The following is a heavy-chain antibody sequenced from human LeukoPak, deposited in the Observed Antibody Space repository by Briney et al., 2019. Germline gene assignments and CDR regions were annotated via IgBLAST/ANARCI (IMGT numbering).Heavy chain of an antibody. Sequence: SETLSLTCTVSGGSISSSSYYWGWIRQPPGKGLEWIGSIYYSGSTYYNPSLKSRVTISVDTSKNQFSLKLSSVTAADTAVYYCARRSSSHHNWFDPWGQGTLVTVSS. CDR1: GGSISSSSYY. V-gene: IGHV4-39*01. J-gene: IGHJ5*02. D-gene: IGHD6-6*01. CDR3: ARRSSSHHNWFDP. CDR2: IYYSGST.